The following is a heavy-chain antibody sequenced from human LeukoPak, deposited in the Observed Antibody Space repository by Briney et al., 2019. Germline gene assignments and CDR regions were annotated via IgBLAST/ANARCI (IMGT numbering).Heavy chain of an antibody. CDR3: ARVRRWIQLRFGAFDI. D-gene: IGHD5-18*01. CDR2: IYYSGST. V-gene: IGHV4-59*01. J-gene: IGHJ3*02. Sequence: PSETLSLTCTVSGGSISSYYWSWIRQPPGKGLEWIGYIYYSGSTNYNPSLKSRVTISVDTSKNQFSLKLSSVTAADTAVYYCARVRRWIQLRFGAFDIWGQGTMVTVSS. CDR1: GGSISSYY.